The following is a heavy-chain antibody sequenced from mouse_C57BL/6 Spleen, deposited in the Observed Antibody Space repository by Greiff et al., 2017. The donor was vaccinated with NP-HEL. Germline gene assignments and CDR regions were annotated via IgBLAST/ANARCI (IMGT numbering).Heavy chain of an antibody. CDR1: GYTFTSYW. J-gene: IGHJ2*01. V-gene: IGHV1-59*01. Sequence: QVQLQQPGAELVRPGTSVKLSCKASGYTFTSYWMHWVKQRPGQGLEWIGVIDPSDSYTNYNQKFKGKATLTVDTSSSTAYMQLSSLTSEDSAVYYCASTAQATYYFDYWGQGTTLTVSS. D-gene: IGHD3-2*02. CDR2: IDPSDSYT. CDR3: ASTAQATYYFDY.